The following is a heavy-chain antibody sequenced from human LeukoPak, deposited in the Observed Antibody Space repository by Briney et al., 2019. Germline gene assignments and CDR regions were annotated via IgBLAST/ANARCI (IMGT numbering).Heavy chain of an antibody. CDR3: ARHPNLFGGGFDP. CDR1: GYSFTSYW. D-gene: IGHD3-10*01. J-gene: IGHJ5*02. CDR2: IYPGDSDT. V-gene: IGHV5-51*01. Sequence: GESLKISCKGSGYSFTSYWIGWVRQMPGKGLEWMGIIYPGDSDTRYSPSFQGQVTISADKSTSTAYLQWSSLKASDTAMYYCARHPNLFGGGFDPWGQGTLVTVSS.